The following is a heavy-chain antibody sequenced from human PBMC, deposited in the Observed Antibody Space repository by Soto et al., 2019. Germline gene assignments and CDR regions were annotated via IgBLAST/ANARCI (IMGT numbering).Heavy chain of an antibody. CDR1: GFTFSSYG. CDR2: IWYDGSNK. D-gene: IGHD4-17*01. CDR3: ARTPDERWADFDY. V-gene: IGHV3-33*01. Sequence: QVQLVESGGGVVQPGRSLRLSCAASGFTFSSYGMHWVRQAPGKGLEWVAVIWYDGSNKYYADSVKGRFTISRDNSKNTLYLQMNSLRAEDTAVYYCARTPDERWADFDYWGQGTLVTVSS. J-gene: IGHJ4*02.